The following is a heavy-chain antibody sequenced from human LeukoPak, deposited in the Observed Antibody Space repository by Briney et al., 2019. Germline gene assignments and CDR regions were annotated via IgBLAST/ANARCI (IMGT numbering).Heavy chain of an antibody. Sequence: GASVKVSCKASGYTFTSYGISWVRQAPGQRLEWMGWINAGNGNTKYSQKFQGRVTITRDTSASTAYMELSSLRSEDTAVYYCAREGRYSSSRAYYYYYGMDVWGQGTTVTVSS. J-gene: IGHJ6*02. CDR2: INAGNGNT. V-gene: IGHV1-3*01. CDR1: GYTFTSYG. D-gene: IGHD6-13*01. CDR3: AREGRYSSSRAYYYYYGMDV.